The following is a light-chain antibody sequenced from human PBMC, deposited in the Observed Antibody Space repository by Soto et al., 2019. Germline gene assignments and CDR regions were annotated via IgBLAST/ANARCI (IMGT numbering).Light chain of an antibody. J-gene: IGLJ2*01. CDR1: SSDVGGYNY. CDR3: SSYTSSSTLA. Sequence: QSVLTKPASVSGSPGQSITISCTGTSSDVGGYNYVSWYQQHPGKAPKLMIYDVSNRPSGVSNRFSGSKSGNTASLTISGLQAEDEADYYCSSYTSSSTLAFGGGTKLTVL. V-gene: IGLV2-14*01. CDR2: DVS.